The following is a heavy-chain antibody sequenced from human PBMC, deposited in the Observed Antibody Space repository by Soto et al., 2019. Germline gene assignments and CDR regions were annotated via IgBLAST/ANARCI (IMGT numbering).Heavy chain of an antibody. CDR2: ISAYNGNT. Sequence: QGQLVQSGAEVKKPGASVKVSCKASGYTFTSYGISWVRQAPGQGLGWMGWISAYNGNTKYAQKLQARVSMTTDTSTSTAYMELRSLRSDDTAVYYCASAPEYYVGPKADYWGQGTLVTVSS. D-gene: IGHD3-3*01. V-gene: IGHV1-18*01. CDR1: GYTFTSYG. J-gene: IGHJ4*02. CDR3: ASAPEYYVGPKADY.